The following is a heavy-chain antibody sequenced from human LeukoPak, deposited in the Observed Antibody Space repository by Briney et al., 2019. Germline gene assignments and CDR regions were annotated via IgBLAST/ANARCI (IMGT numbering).Heavy chain of an antibody. CDR1: GGSISSSSYY. V-gene: IGHV4-39*02. J-gene: IGHJ6*03. Sequence: PSETLSLTCTVSGGSISSSSYYWGWIRQPPGKGLEWIGSIYYSGSTYYNPSLKSRVTISVDTSKNQFSLKLSSVTAADTAVYYCAREAQLTGTWYYYYYMDVWGKGTTVTVSS. CDR3: AREAQLTGTWYYYYYMDV. CDR2: IYYSGST. D-gene: IGHD1-20*01.